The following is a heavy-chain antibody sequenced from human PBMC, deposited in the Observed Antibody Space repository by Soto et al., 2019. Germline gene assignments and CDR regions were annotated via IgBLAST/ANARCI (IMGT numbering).Heavy chain of an antibody. CDR3: ARVPGP. Sequence: SETLSLTCAVYGGSFSGYYWSWIRQPPGKGLEWVGEINHSGSTYYNPSLKSRVTISVDRSKNQFSLKLSSVTAADTAVYYCARVPGPWGQGTLVTVSS. CDR2: INHSGST. V-gene: IGHV4-34*01. CDR1: GGSFSGYY. J-gene: IGHJ5*02.